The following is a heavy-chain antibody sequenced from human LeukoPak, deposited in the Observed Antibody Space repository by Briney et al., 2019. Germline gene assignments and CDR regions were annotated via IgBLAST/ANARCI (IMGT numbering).Heavy chain of an antibody. CDR1: GFTFSSYA. V-gene: IGHV3-64*01. CDR2: ISSNGGST. CDR3: ARGYNWFDP. Sequence: GGSLRLSCAASGFTFSSYAMHWVRQAPGKGLEYVSAISSNGGSTYYANSVKGRFTISRDNSKNTLYLQMGSQRAEDMAVYYCARGYNWFDPWGQGTLVTVSS. J-gene: IGHJ5*02.